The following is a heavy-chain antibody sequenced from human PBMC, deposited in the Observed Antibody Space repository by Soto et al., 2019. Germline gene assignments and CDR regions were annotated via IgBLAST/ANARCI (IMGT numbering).Heavy chain of an antibody. D-gene: IGHD5-12*01. CDR3: AKGPFSGYDYXDY. CDR1: GFTFSSYA. V-gene: IGHV3-23*01. CDR2: ISGSGGST. Sequence: GGSLRLSCAASGFTFSSYAMSWVRQAPGKGLEWVSAISGSGGSTYYADSVKGRFTISRDNSKNTLHLQMNSLRAEDTAVYYCAKGPFSGYDYXDYWGQGTLVTVSS. J-gene: IGHJ4*02.